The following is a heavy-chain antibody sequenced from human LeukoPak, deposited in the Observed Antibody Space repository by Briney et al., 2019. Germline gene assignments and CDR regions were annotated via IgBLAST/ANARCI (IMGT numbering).Heavy chain of an antibody. D-gene: IGHD3-10*01. CDR2: INHSGST. V-gene: IGHV4-34*01. CDR3: ARGPGTMVRGVLGY. Sequence: KSSETLSLTCAVYGGSFSGYYWSWIRQPPGKGLEWIGEINHSGSTNYNPSLKSRVTISVDTSKNQFSLKLSSVTAADTAVYYCARGPGTMVRGVLGYWGQGTLVTVSS. CDR1: GGSFSGYY. J-gene: IGHJ4*02.